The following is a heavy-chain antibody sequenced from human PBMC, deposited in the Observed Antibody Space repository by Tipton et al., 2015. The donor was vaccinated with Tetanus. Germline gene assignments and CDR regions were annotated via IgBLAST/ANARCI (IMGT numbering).Heavy chain of an antibody. D-gene: IGHD6-13*01. CDR1: GFTFSSYS. Sequence: GSLRLSCEGSGFTFSSYSMNWVRQAPGKGLEWISYIGSFSRTINYADSVRGRFTISRDSSKNTVYLEMNSLRAEDTAVYYCARDTVRQQVGGAQWYYLGMDVWGQGTTVTVSS. CDR2: IGSFSRTI. V-gene: IGHV3-48*01. CDR3: ARDTVRQQVGGAQWYYLGMDV. J-gene: IGHJ6*02.